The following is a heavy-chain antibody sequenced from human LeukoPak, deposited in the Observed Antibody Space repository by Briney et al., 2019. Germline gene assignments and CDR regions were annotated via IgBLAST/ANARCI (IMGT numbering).Heavy chain of an antibody. CDR2: LSYDGSNK. D-gene: IGHD3-22*01. V-gene: IGHV3-30*18. CDR1: GFTFSSYG. CDR3: AKEDVVVITIRYFQH. Sequence: PRGSLRLSCAASGFTFSSYGMHWVRQAPGKGLEWVAVLSYDGSNKYYADSVKGRFTISRDNSKNTLYLQMNSLRTEDTAIYYCAKEDVVVITIRYFQHWGQGTLVTV. J-gene: IGHJ1*01.